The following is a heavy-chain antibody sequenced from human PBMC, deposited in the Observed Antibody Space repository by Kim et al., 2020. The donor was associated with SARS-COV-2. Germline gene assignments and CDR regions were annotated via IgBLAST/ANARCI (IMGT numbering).Heavy chain of an antibody. CDR2: IWYDGSNK. J-gene: IGHJ4*02. V-gene: IGHV3-33*01. D-gene: IGHD3-16*01. Sequence: GGSLRLSCAASGFTFSSYGMHWVRQAPGKGLEWVAVIWYDGSNKYYADSVKGRFTISRDNSKNTLYLQMNSLRAEDTAVYYCARAYGLRLGGVLGYWGQGTLVTVSS. CDR3: ARAYGLRLGGVLGY. CDR1: GFTFSSYG.